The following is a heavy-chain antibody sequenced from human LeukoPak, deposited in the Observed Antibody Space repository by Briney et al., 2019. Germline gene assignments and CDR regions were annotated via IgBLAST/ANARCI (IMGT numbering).Heavy chain of an antibody. J-gene: IGHJ6*03. CDR2: IIPIFGTA. Sequence: ASVKVSCKASGGTFSSYAISWVRQAPGQGLEWMGGIIPIFGTANYAQKFQGGVTITTDESTSTAYMELSSLRSEDTAVYYCARESIAAAGDYYYYYMDVWGKGTTVTVSS. D-gene: IGHD6-13*01. V-gene: IGHV1-69*05. CDR3: ARESIAAAGDYYYYYMDV. CDR1: GGTFSSYA.